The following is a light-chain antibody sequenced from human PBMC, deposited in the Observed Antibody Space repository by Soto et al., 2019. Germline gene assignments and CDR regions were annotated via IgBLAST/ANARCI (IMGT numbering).Light chain of an antibody. Sequence: EIVLTQSPTTLSLSPGEGAALSCRASESVSYYLAWYQQKPGQAPRLLIYDTSHRAAGIPVRFTGSGTGSGTDFNLTISSLEPEDFAVYYCQQRAEWPGTFGPGTLVEIK. V-gene: IGKV3-11*01. J-gene: IGKJ3*01. CDR3: QQRAEWPGT. CDR2: DTS. CDR1: ESVSYY.